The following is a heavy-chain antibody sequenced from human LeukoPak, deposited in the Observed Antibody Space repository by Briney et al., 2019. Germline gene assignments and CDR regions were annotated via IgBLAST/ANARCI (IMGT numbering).Heavy chain of an antibody. Sequence: GGSLRLSCAASGFTFSSDWMHWVRQAPGQGLVWVSRINPAGSSTNYADSVKGRLTISRDNAMNRLYLHLNSLRAEDTAVYYCARGVRGSYGTDLWGQGTLVTVSS. J-gene: IGHJ5*02. V-gene: IGHV3-74*01. CDR3: ARGVRGSYGTDL. CDR1: GFTFSSDW. D-gene: IGHD1-26*01. CDR2: INPAGSST.